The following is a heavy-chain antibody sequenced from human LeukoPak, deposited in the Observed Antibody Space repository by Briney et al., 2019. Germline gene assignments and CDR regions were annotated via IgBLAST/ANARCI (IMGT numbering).Heavy chain of an antibody. D-gene: IGHD7-27*01. CDR2: MNPNSGNT. Sequence: ASVKVSCKASGYTFTSHDINWVRQATGQGLEWMGWMNPNSGNTGYAQKFQGRVTMTRDTSISTAYMELSSLTSEDTAVYYCTRRPTGDGNWFGPWGQGTLVTVSS. CDR3: TRRPTGDGNWFGP. CDR1: GYTFTSHD. V-gene: IGHV1-8*01. J-gene: IGHJ5*02.